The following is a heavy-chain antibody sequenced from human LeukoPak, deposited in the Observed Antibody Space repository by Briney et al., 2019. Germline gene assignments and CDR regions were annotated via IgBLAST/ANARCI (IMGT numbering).Heavy chain of an antibody. CDR1: GGSISSYY. Sequence: SETLSLACTVSGGSISSYYWSWIRQPPGKGLEGIGYIYYSGSTNYNPSLKSRVTISVDTSKNQFSLKLSSVTAADTAVYYCARRRYYYDSSGYYKDGGYYFDYWGQGTLVTVSS. CDR2: IYYSGST. D-gene: IGHD3-22*01. CDR3: ARRRYYYDSSGYYKDGGYYFDY. V-gene: IGHV4-59*08. J-gene: IGHJ4*02.